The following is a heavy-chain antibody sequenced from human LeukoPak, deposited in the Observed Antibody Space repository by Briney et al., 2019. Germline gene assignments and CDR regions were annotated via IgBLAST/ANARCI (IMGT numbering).Heavy chain of an antibody. Sequence: ASVKVSCKASGGTFSSYAISWVRQAPGQGLEWMGRIIPILGIANYAQKFQGRVTITADKSTSTAYMELSSLRSEDTAVYYCARAMAAMRGYYGMDVWGQGTTVTVSS. J-gene: IGHJ6*02. CDR3: ARAMAAMRGYYGMDV. CDR1: GGTFSSYA. V-gene: IGHV1-69*04. CDR2: IIPILGIA. D-gene: IGHD3-10*01.